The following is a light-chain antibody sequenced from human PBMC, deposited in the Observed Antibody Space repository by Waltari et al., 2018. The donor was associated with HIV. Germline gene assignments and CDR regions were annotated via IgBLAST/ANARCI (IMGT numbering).Light chain of an antibody. CDR3: KTWGTALEV. V-gene: IGLV4-69*01. CDR2: VNSDGTH. Sequence: QVVVTQSPSASASLGASVTLTCTLSRDYSSNAIAWHQQHPGKGPRYLMKVNSDGTHMKGEGIPDRFSGSNSGPERYLTISSLQSEDEADYYCKTWGTALEVFGGGTRLTVL. J-gene: IGLJ3*02. CDR1: RDYSSNA.